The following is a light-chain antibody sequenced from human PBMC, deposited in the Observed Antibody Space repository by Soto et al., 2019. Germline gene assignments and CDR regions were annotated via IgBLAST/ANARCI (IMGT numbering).Light chain of an antibody. CDR2: DAS. Sequence: EIVMTQSPATLSLSPGERATLSCRASQTVRNNYLAWYQQKPGQAPRLLIYDASSRATGIPARFSGSGSGTDFTLTISSLEPEDFAIYYCQQYNNWPITFGQGTRLEI. V-gene: IGKV3D-20*02. CDR1: QTVRNNY. J-gene: IGKJ5*01. CDR3: QQYNNWPIT.